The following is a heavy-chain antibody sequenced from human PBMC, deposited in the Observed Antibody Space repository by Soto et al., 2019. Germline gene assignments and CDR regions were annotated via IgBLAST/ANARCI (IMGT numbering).Heavy chain of an antibody. J-gene: IGHJ5*02. V-gene: IGHV4-30-2*01. D-gene: IGHD2-2*02. CDR3: ARATYCSSTSCYTDEANWFDP. Sequence: NPSETLSLTCAVSGGSVSGAGYSWSWIRQPPGGGLDWIGYIYHSGTTYCNPSLKTRLTMSLDRSKNQFSLKLSSVTAADTAVYYCARATYCSSTSCYTDEANWFDPWGQGTLVTVSS. CDR1: GGSVSGAGYS. CDR2: IYHSGTT.